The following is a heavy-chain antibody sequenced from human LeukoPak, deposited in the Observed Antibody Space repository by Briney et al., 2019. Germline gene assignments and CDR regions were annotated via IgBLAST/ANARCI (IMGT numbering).Heavy chain of an antibody. CDR2: INSDGSST. CDR1: GFTFSSYW. J-gene: IGHJ4*02. V-gene: IGHV3-74*01. Sequence: PGGSLRLSCAASGFTFSSYWMHWVRQAPGKGLVWVSRINSDGSSTDYADSVKGRFTISRDNAKSTLYLQMNSLRAEDTAVYYCVRAHYGFYDYWGQGTLVTVSS. CDR3: VRAHYGFYDY. D-gene: IGHD3-16*01.